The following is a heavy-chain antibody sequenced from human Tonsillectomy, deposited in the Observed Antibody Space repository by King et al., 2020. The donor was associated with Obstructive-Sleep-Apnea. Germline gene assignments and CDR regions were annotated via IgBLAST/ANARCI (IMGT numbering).Heavy chain of an antibody. CDR2: ISFDGSNK. CDR3: ARSIAVAGIGFVDY. D-gene: IGHD6-19*01. V-gene: IGHV3-30*04. J-gene: IGHJ4*02. Sequence: VQLVESGGGVVQPGRSLRLSFAASGFTFSSYSMHWVRQAPGKGLEWVAVISFDGSNKYYADSVKGRFTISRDNSKNTPYLQMNSLRAEDTAVYYCARSIAVAGIGFVDYWGQGTLVTVSS. CDR1: GFTFSSYS.